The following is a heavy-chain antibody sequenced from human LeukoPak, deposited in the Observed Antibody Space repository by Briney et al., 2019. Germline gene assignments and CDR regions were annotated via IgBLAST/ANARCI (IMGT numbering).Heavy chain of an antibody. V-gene: IGHV3-33*06. CDR1: GFTFSSYG. J-gene: IGHJ4*02. D-gene: IGHD6-13*01. Sequence: PGRSLRLSRAASGFTFSSYGMHWVRQAPGKGLEWVAVIWYDGSNKYYADSVKGRFTISRDNSKNTLYLQMNSLRAEDTAVYYCAKDSGYSSSWYAYWGQGTLVTVSS. CDR3: AKDSGYSSSWYAY. CDR2: IWYDGSNK.